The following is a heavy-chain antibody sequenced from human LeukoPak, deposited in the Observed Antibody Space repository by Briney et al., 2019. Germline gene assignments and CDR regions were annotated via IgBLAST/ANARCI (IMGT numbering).Heavy chain of an antibody. Sequence: GGSLRLSCAASGFTFRSFAMSWVRQAPGKGLEWASAISNDGGGTQYADFVEGRFTISRDNSKNTLFLQMSSLRAEDTAPYYCAKGSSGYFADLWGQGTLVTVSS. CDR3: AKGSSGYFADL. V-gene: IGHV3-23*01. CDR1: GFTFRSFA. D-gene: IGHD3-22*01. J-gene: IGHJ5*02. CDR2: ISNDGGGT.